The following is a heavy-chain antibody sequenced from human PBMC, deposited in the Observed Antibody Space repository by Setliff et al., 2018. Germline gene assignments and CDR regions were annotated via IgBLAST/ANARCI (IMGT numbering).Heavy chain of an antibody. CDR1: DYILTSYG. D-gene: IGHD3-9*01. J-gene: IGHJ6*02. Sequence: ASVKVSCKTSDYILTSYGLSWVRQAPGQGLDWMGWISTYNGHTNYAQKFQGRVTLATDTSTDTAYMELRNLRSDDTAIYFCAKEPAVSLTEAVRRTYYDYAMDAWGQGTTVTVSS. CDR3: AKEPAVSLTEAVRRTYYDYAMDA. CDR2: ISTYNGHT. V-gene: IGHV1-18*01.